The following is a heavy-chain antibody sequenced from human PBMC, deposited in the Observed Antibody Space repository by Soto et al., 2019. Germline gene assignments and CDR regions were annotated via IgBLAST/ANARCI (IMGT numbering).Heavy chain of an antibody. D-gene: IGHD3-3*01. V-gene: IGHV1-3*01. CDR3: ASEVRTYDFWSGYHHDAFDI. CDR1: GYTFKAYV. Sequence: ASVKVSCKTSGYTFKAYVMHWVRQAPGQRLEWMGCINAGNGNARYSQNFQARVTMTRDTSASTAYMELRSLRSEDTAVYYCASEVRTYDFWSGYHHDAFDIWGQGTMVTVSS. J-gene: IGHJ3*02. CDR2: INAGNGNA.